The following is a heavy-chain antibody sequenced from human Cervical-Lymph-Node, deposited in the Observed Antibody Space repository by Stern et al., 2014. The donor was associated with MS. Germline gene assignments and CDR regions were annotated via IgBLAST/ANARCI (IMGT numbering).Heavy chain of an antibody. Sequence: DQLVESGAEMRKPGASVKVSCQASGYIFTGYFYVHWVRQAPGQGLEWVGRINRNSGGTNYAQSFQGRVTMTRDTSISTVYMELSSLTSDDTALYYSATIDYADYKDYWGQGTLVTVSS. CDR1: GYIFTGYFY. CDR3: ATIDYADYKDY. J-gene: IGHJ4*02. V-gene: IGHV1-2*06. CDR2: INRNSGGT. D-gene: IGHD4-17*01.